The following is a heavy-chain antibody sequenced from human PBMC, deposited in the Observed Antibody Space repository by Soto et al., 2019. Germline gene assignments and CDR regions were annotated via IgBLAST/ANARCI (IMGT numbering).Heavy chain of an antibody. CDR3: ARQVPGKLDV. CDR2: IAPGDSDT. Sequence: GESLKISCKASGYSFTNHLITWVRQVPGRGLEWMGRIAPGDSDTRYNPPFQGHVTLSTDRSIGTVYLQWSSLKASDTAIYFCARQVPGKLDVWGQGTTVTVSS. D-gene: IGHD1-1*01. J-gene: IGHJ6*02. CDR1: GYSFTNHL. V-gene: IGHV5-10-1*01.